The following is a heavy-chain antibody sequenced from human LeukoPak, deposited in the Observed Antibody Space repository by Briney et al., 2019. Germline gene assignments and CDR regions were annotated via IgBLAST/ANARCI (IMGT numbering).Heavy chain of an antibody. V-gene: IGHV3-74*03. Sequence: GGSLRLSCAASGFTFSNYWMHWVRQAPGKGLLWVSRINSDGSSTTYADSVKGRFTISRDNAKNTLYLQMNSLRAEDTAVYYCAGNYYDSRPWGQGTLVTVSS. CDR3: AGNYYDSRP. J-gene: IGHJ5*02. CDR1: GFTFSNYW. CDR2: INSDGSST. D-gene: IGHD3-22*01.